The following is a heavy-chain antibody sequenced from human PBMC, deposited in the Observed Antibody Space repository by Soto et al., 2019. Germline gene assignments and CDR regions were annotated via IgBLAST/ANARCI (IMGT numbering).Heavy chain of an antibody. CDR2: ICPGDSKT. J-gene: IGHJ4*02. V-gene: IGHV5-51*01. Sequence: VESQKITWIATGYNSTKNLTGWVRQMPGKGLEWMGIICPGDSKTRDSTALYGEVAISADKSRTTAYPHWISLKAPDNAIYYCFVLYGAGRRGFEYWGPGTLVTVSS. CDR3: FVLYGAGRRGFEY. CDR1: GYNSTKNL. D-gene: IGHD2-8*01.